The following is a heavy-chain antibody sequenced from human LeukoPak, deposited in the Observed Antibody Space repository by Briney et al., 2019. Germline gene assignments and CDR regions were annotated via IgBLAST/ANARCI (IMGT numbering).Heavy chain of an antibody. CDR1: GFTFSSYA. Sequence: GRSLRLSCAASGFTFSSYAMHWVRQAPGKGLEWVAVISYDGSNKYYADSVKGRFTISRDNSKNTLYLQMNSLRAEDTAVYYCAREGARTVTTGGYLDWFHPWGQGTLVTVSS. CDR2: ISYDGSNK. CDR3: AREGARTVTTGGYLDWFHP. V-gene: IGHV3-30*01. D-gene: IGHD4-11*01. J-gene: IGHJ5*02.